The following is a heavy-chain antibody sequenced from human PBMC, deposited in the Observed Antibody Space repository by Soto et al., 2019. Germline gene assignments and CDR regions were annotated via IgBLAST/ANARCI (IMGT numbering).Heavy chain of an antibody. CDR3: ARGETYYFDY. V-gene: IGHV1-46*01. CDR1: GYTFTNYY. CDR2: LGPSGGIT. Sequence: ASVKVSCKTSGYTFTNYYIHWVRQAPGEGLEWMGILGPSGGITDYAQKFQGRVTMTRDTSTSTVYMELRSLRSEDTAIYYCARGETYYFDYWGRG. J-gene: IGHJ4*02. D-gene: IGHD3-16*01.